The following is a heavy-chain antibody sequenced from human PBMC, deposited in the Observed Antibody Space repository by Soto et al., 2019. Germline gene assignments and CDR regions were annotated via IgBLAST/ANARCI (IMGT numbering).Heavy chain of an antibody. CDR2: FHYSGST. CDR3: ARSVFP. J-gene: IGHJ5*02. CDR1: GGSISSYY. V-gene: IGHV4-59*12. Sequence: SETLSLTCTVSGGSISSYYWSWIRQPPGKGLKWIGYFHYSGSTNYNPSLKSRVTISVDTPKNQFSLKLSSVTAADTAVYYCARSVFPWGQGTLVTVSS.